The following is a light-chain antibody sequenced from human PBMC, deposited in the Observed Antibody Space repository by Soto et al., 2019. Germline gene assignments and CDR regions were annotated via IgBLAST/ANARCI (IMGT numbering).Light chain of an antibody. V-gene: IGLV4-60*02. CDR3: ETWDSNTWV. J-gene: IGLJ3*02. Sequence: QAVVTQSSSASASLGSSVKLTCTLSSGHSSFIIAWHQQQPGKAPRFLMKLEGDGSYDKGSGVPDRFSGSSSGADRYLTISTLQFEDEADYYCETWDSNTWVFGGGTKLTVL. CDR2: LEGDGSY. CDR1: SGHSSFI.